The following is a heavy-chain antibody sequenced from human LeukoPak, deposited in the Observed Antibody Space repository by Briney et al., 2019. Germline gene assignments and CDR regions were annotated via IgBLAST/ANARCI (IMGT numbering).Heavy chain of an antibody. CDR2: IIPIFGTA. J-gene: IGHJ3*02. V-gene: IGHV1-69*05. Sequence: ASVKVSCKASGGTFSSYAISWVRQAPGQGLEWMGRIIPIFGTANYAQKFQGRVTITTDESTSTAYMELSSLRSDDTAVYYCARVGRPVGDAFDIWGQGTMVTVSS. CDR3: ARVGRPVGDAFDI. D-gene: IGHD1-14*01. CDR1: GGTFSSYA.